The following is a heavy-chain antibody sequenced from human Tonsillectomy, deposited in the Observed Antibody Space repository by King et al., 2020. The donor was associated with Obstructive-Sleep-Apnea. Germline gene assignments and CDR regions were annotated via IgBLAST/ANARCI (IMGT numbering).Heavy chain of an antibody. CDR2: IAYDGSNK. V-gene: IGHV3-30*04. J-gene: IGHJ4*02. Sequence: VQLVESGGGVVQPGRSLRLSCAASGFTFSSYAMHWVRRAPGKGLEWVSVIAYDGSNKYYADSVKGRFTISRDNSKNTLYLQMNSLRAEDTAVYYCARDPLFDYGGNEPPYWGQGTLVTVSS. D-gene: IGHD4-23*01. CDR3: ARDPLFDYGGNEPPY. CDR1: GFTFSSYA.